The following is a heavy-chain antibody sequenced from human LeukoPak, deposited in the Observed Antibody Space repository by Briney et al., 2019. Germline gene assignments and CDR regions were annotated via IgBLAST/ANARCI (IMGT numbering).Heavy chain of an antibody. V-gene: IGHV3-23*01. D-gene: IGHD3-3*01. J-gene: IGHJ4*02. CDR3: ARGDFGVVRPFDF. CDR2: ISPGGGTT. CDR1: GFAFGSEA. Sequence: GGSLRLSCAVSGFAFGSEAMGWVRQSPARGLEWVASISPGGGTTYYADYVKGRFTISRDNPKSTLYLQTDSLRAEDTAVYYCARGDFGVVRPFDFWGQGTLVTVSS.